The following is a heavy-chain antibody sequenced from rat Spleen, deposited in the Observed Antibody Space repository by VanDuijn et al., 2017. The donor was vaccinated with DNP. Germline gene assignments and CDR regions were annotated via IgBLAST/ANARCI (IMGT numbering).Heavy chain of an antibody. CDR1: GFTFSDYN. V-gene: IGHV5-7*01. CDR3: AKDRSYYSGVDY. J-gene: IGHJ2*01. Sequence: EVRLVVSGGGLVQPGRSLKLSCAASGFTFSDYNLVWVRQAPMRGLVWVATIYSDGSSTYYIDSVRGRFTISRDNAENTVYLQMSSLRSEDTATYYCAKDRSYYSGVDYWVQGVMVTVSS. D-gene: IGHD1-1*01. CDR2: IYSDGSST.